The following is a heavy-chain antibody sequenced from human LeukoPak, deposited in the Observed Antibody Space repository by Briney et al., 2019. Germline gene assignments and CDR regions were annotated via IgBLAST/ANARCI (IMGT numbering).Heavy chain of an antibody. J-gene: IGHJ5*02. Sequence: GASVKVSCKASGYTFTRYYMHWVRQAPGQGLEWMGIINPSGGSTSYAQKFQGRVTMTRDMSTRTDYMELSSLRSEDTAVYYCARDNSVEDTAWWFDPWGQGTLVTVSS. CDR2: INPSGGST. V-gene: IGHV1-46*01. D-gene: IGHD4-23*01. CDR3: ARDNSVEDTAWWFDP. CDR1: GYTFTRYY.